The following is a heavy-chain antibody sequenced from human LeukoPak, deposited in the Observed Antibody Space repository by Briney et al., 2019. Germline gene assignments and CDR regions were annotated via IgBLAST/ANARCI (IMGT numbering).Heavy chain of an antibody. Sequence: GGSLRLSCAASGFTFSSYWMSWVRQAPGKGLEWVANIKQDGSEKYYADSVKGRFTISRDNSKSTVYLQMNSLRVEDAAVYYCSKDLTSDFGGDLDPWGQGTLVTVSS. J-gene: IGHJ5*02. CDR3: SKDLTSDFGGDLDP. CDR2: IKQDGSEK. D-gene: IGHD3-10*01. CDR1: GFTFSSYW. V-gene: IGHV3-7*01.